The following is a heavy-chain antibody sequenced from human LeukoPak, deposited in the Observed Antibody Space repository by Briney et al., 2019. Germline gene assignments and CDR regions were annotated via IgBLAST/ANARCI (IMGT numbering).Heavy chain of an antibody. J-gene: IGHJ4*02. CDR3: ANEQWLVPDY. CDR1: GFTFDDYA. V-gene: IGHV3-9*01. D-gene: IGHD6-19*01. CDR2: ISWNSGSI. Sequence: PGGSLRLSCAASGFTFDDYAMHWVRQAPGKGLGWVSGISWNSGSIGYADSVKGRFTISRDNAKNSLYLQMNSLRAEDTAVYYCANEQWLVPDYWGQGTLVTVSS.